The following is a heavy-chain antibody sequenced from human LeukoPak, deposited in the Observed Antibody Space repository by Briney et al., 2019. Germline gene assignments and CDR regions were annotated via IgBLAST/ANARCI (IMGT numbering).Heavy chain of an antibody. D-gene: IGHD4-17*01. CDR1: GFTFSSYW. CDR2: INSEGTST. J-gene: IGHJ4*02. V-gene: IGHV3-74*01. CDR3: TNYGVPDY. Sequence: GGSLRLSCAASGFTFSSYWMHWVRQAPGKGLVWVSRINSEGTSTSYADSVKGRFTISRDNAENTLYLQMNSLRADDTAVYYCTNYGVPDYWGQGTLVTVSS.